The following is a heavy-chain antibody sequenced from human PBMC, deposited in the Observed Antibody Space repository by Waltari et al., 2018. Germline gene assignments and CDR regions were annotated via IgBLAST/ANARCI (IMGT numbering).Heavy chain of an antibody. J-gene: IGHJ4*02. Sequence: QVQLVQSGAEVKKPGSTFKVSCKASGGTFSSYAISCLLPAPGQGLEWMVGIIPIFVTANYAQKFQGRVTITADKATSTAYMELSSLRSEDTAVYYCERGYYGGNSGTFDYWGQGTLVTVSS. D-gene: IGHD4-17*01. CDR3: ERGYYGGNSGTFDY. CDR1: GGTFSSYA. V-gene: IGHV1-69*14. CDR2: IIPIFVTA.